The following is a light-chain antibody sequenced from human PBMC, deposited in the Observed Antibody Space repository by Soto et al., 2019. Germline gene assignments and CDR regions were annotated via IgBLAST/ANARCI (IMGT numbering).Light chain of an antibody. Sequence: EIVMTQSPATLSVSPGERATLSCRASQSVSSNLAWYQQKPGQPPSLLIYGASARATGIPARFSGSGSGTEFTLTISNLQSEDFAVYYCQHYNNWPFTFGQ. J-gene: IGKJ2*01. CDR2: GAS. CDR3: QHYNNWPFT. CDR1: QSVSSN. V-gene: IGKV3-15*01.